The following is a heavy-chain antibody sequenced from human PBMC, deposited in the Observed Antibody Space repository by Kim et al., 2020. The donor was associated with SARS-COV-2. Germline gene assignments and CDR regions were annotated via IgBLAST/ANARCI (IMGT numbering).Heavy chain of an antibody. CDR2: ISGDTGNT. D-gene: IGHD5-12*01. J-gene: IGHJ5*02. V-gene: IGHV1-18*01. CDR3: VRGWWGVDIPPERNWFDP. CDR1: GYTFTSYG. Sequence: ASVKVSCKASGYTFTSYGISWVRQAPGQGLEWMGWISGDTGNTNYGQKFQGRVTMTTDTSTRTAYMEMRSLRSDDTAVYYCVRGWWGVDIPPERNWFDPWGQGTLITVSS.